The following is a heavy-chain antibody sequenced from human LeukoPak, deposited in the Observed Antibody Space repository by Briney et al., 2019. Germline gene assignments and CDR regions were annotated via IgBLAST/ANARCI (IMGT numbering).Heavy chain of an antibody. D-gene: IGHD6-13*01. Sequence: PGRSLRLSCAASGFTFSSYAMHWVRQAPGKGLEWVAVISYDGSNKYYADSVKGRFTISRDNSKNTLYLQMNSLRAEDTAVYYCGRLAHNAWYAIDFWGQGALVTVSS. V-gene: IGHV3-30-3*01. J-gene: IGHJ4*02. CDR2: ISYDGSNK. CDR3: GRLAHNAWYAIDF. CDR1: GFTFSSYA.